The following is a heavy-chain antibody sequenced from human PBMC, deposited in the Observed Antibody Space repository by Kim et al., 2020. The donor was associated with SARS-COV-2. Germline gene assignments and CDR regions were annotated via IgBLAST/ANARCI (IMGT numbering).Heavy chain of an antibody. V-gene: IGHV5-51*01. D-gene: IGHD6-19*01. J-gene: IGHJ4*02. CDR3: ARQGYSSGRDFDY. Sequence: YSPAFQGQVTIPADKSISTAYLQWSSLKASDTAMYYCARQGYSSGRDFDYWGQGTLVTVSS.